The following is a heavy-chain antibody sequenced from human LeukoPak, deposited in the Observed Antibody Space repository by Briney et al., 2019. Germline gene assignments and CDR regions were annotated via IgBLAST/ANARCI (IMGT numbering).Heavy chain of an antibody. CDR3: ARSWGYSSGWDLDY. D-gene: IGHD6-19*01. CDR1: VGSISSSSYY. CDR2: IYYSGST. J-gene: IGHJ4*02. V-gene: IGHV4-39*07. Sequence: SETLSLTCTVSVGSISSSSYYWGWIRQPPGKGLEWIGSIYYSGSTYYNPSLKSRVTISVDASKNQFSLKLSSVTAADTAVYYCARSWGYSSGWDLDYWGQGTLVTVSS.